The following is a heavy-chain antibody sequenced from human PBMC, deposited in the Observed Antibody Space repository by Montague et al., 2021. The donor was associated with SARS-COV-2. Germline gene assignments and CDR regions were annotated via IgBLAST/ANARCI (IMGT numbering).Heavy chain of an antibody. CDR3: ARHRNYGDHSLDNWFHP. CDR2: IYNSGTT. CDR1: GDSTSCPNCY. J-gene: IGHJ5*02. D-gene: IGHD4-17*01. Sequence: SETLSLTCTVSGDSTSCPNCYWGWIRQAPGKGLDWIGTIYNSGTTYYXPSLKSRLTISIDTSKNQFSLKLTSVTAADTAVYYCARHRNYGDHSLDNWFHPWGQGTLVIVSS. V-gene: IGHV4-39*01.